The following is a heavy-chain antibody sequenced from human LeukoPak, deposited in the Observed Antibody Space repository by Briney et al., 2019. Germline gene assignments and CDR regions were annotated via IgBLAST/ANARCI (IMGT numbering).Heavy chain of an antibody. CDR2: IHPGDSDT. V-gene: IGHV5-51*01. J-gene: IGHJ4*02. D-gene: IGHD6-13*01. Sequence: GESLKISCKGSEYSIASYLICWVRQMPGKGLEWMGIIHPGDSDTRYSPSFQGQVTISADKSISTAYLQCSSLKGSDTAMYYCARHATAAGSADWWGQGTLVTVSS. CDR3: ARHATAAGSADW. CDR1: EYSIASYL.